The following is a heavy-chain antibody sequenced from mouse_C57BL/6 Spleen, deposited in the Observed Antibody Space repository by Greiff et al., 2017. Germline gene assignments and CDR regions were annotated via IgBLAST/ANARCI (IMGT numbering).Heavy chain of an antibody. CDR2: IFPGSGST. CDR3: ARRGYYGSSYGNYAMDD. CDR1: GYTFTDYY. Sequence: QVQLQQSGPELVKPGASVKISCKASGYTFTDYYINWVKQRPGQGLEWIGWIFPGSGSTYYNEKFKGKATLTVDKSSSTAYMLLSSLTSEDSAVYFCARRGYYGSSYGNYAMDDWGQGTSVTVSS. J-gene: IGHJ4*01. D-gene: IGHD1-1*01. V-gene: IGHV1-75*01.